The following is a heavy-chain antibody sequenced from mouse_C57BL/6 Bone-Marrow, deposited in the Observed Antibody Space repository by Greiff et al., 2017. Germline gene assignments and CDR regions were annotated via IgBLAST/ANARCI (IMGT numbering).Heavy chain of an antibody. CDR3: ARSRAD. CDR2: IDPSDSST. V-gene: IGHV1-59*01. CDR1: GYTFTSYW. Sequence: VQLQQSGAELVRPGTSVKLSCKASGYTFTSYWMHWVKQRPGQGLEWIGVIDPSDSSTNYNQKVKGKATLTVDTSSSTAYMQLSSLTSGDSAVCYCARSRADWGQGTLVTVSA. J-gene: IGHJ3*01.